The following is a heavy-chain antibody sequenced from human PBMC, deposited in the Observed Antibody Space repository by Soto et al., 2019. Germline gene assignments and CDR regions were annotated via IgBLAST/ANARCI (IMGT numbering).Heavy chain of an antibody. CDR3: AFSLAAAGTGDWYYYYGMDV. Sequence: GVSLRLSCAASGFTFSSYGMHWVRQAPGKGLEWVAVIWYDGSNKYYADSVKGRFTISRDNSKNTLYLQMNSLRAEDTAVYYCAFSLAAAGTGDWYYYYGMDVWGQGTTVTVSS. CDR1: GFTFSSYG. J-gene: IGHJ6*02. V-gene: IGHV3-33*01. CDR2: IWYDGSNK. D-gene: IGHD6-13*01.